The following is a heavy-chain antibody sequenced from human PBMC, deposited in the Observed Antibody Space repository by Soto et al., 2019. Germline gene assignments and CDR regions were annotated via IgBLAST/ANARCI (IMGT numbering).Heavy chain of an antibody. V-gene: IGHV4-30-4*01. D-gene: IGHD2-15*01. CDR3: ARGRYCLTGRCFPNWFDS. CDR1: GDSVSTVDYF. CDR2: IYKSATT. J-gene: IGHJ5*01. Sequence: KASETLSLTCSVSGDSVSTVDYFWAWVRQPPGQALEHIGYIYKSATTYYNPSFESRVAISLDTSKSQFSLNVTSLTAADTAVYFCARGRYCLTGRCFPNWFDSWGQGTLVTVSS.